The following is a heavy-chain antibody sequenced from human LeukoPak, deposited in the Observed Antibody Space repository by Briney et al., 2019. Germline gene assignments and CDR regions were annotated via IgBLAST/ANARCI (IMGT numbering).Heavy chain of an antibody. CDR3: VRAFNWNDLGN. D-gene: IGHD1-20*01. J-gene: IGHJ4*02. CDR2: IVSDGAST. Sequence: GGSLRLSCVASGFTFSGSWMHWVRHAPGKGLVWVSRIVSDGASTNYADSVKGRFTISRDNAKNTLYLQMNSLRAEDTAVYYCVRAFNWNDLGNWGQGTLVTVSS. CDR1: GFTFSGSW. V-gene: IGHV3-74*01.